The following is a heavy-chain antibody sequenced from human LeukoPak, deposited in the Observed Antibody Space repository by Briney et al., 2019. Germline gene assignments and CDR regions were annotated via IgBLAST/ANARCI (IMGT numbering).Heavy chain of an antibody. CDR2: IIPIFGTA. CDR1: GYTFTSYG. J-gene: IGHJ4*02. D-gene: IGHD6-13*01. Sequence: VKVSCKASGYTFTSYGISWVRQAPGQGLEWMGGIIPIFGTANYAQKFQGRVTITADKSTSTAYMELSSLRSEDTAVYYCARGRSSSWYDLDYWGQGTLVTVSS. CDR3: ARGRSSSWYDLDY. V-gene: IGHV1-69*13.